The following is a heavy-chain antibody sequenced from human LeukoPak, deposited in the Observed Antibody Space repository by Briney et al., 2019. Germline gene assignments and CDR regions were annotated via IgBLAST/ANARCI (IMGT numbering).Heavy chain of an antibody. D-gene: IGHD2-15*01. J-gene: IGHJ4*02. Sequence: GGSLRLSCAASGFTFSSYGMHWVRQAPGKGLEWVALISYEGSNKYYADSVKGRFTFSRDNSKNTLYLQMNSLRDDDTAVYYCARGISSSWTTLDFWGQGTVVTVSS. V-gene: IGHV3-30*03. CDR2: ISYEGSNK. CDR3: ARGISSSWTTLDF. CDR1: GFTFSSYG.